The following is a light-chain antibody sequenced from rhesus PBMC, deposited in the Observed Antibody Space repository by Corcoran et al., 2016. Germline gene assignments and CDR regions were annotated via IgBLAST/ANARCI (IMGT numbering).Light chain of an antibody. Sequence: DIQMTQSPSSLSASVGDRVTTTCRASQTISSYLAWYQQKPGKVPKLLIYAASTLQSGVPSLFSGRGSGTYFTLTISSLQPDDFAPYYCQQHTSHPLTFGGGTKVELQ. V-gene: IGKV1-44*03. CDR3: QQHTSHPLT. CDR2: AAS. CDR1: QTISSY. J-gene: IGKJ4*01.